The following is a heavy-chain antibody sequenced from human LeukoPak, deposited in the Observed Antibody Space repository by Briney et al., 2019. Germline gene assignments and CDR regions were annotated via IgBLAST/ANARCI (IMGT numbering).Heavy chain of an antibody. V-gene: IGHV3-48*02. CDR1: GFTFSGYA. Sequence: GGSLRLSCAASGFTFSGYAMNWVRQAPWKGLEWVSHIYSSDTTYADSVKGRFTISRDNAKNSLYLQMNSLRDEDTAVYYCAGVWGPSSAWPWAFEYWGQGTLVTVSS. CDR2: IYSSDTT. CDR3: AGVWGPSSAWPWAFEY. D-gene: IGHD6-13*01. J-gene: IGHJ4*02.